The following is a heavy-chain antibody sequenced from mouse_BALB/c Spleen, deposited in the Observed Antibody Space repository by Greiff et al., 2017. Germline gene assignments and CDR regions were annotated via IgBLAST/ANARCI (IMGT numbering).Heavy chain of an antibody. Sequence: EVQLVESGGGLVKPGGSLKLSCAASGFTFSDYYMYWVRQTPEKRLEWVATISDGGSYTYYPDSVKGRFTISRDNAKNNLYLQMSSLKSEDTAMYYCARDQLRLGYYYAMDYWGQGTSVTVSS. CDR3: ARDQLRLGYYYAMDY. D-gene: IGHD2-12*01. J-gene: IGHJ4*01. V-gene: IGHV5-4*02. CDR2: ISDGGSYT. CDR1: GFTFSDYY.